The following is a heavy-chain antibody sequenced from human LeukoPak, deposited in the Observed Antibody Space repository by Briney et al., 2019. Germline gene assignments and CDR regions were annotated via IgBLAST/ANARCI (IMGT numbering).Heavy chain of an antibody. CDR1: GDSVSSNSAP. V-gene: IGHV6-1*01. Sequence: SQTLSLTCDISGDSVSSNSAPWNWIRQSPSRGLEWLGRTYYRSRWYYDYAVPVKGRITSNPDTSKNQVSLQLNSVTPEDTAVYFCARDIKGGTANFDCWGQGILVTVSS. CDR3: ARDIKGGTANFDC. J-gene: IGHJ4*02. CDR2: TYYRSRWYY.